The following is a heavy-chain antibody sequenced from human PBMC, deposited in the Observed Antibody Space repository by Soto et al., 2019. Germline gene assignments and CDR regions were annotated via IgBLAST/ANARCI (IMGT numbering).Heavy chain of an antibody. CDR3: AKETQMTRVIQLWPFEYYYDGMDG. CDR1: GFTFSSYG. Sequence: QVQLVESGGGVVQPGRSMRLSCAASGFTFSSYGMHWVRQAPGKGLEWVAVISYDGSNKYYADSVKGRFTISRDNSKNTLFLQMSGHRAEEMAVYYCAKETQMTRVIQLWPFEYYYDGMDGWGQGTTVTVSS. CDR2: ISYDGSNK. D-gene: IGHD5-18*01. V-gene: IGHV3-30*18. J-gene: IGHJ6*02.